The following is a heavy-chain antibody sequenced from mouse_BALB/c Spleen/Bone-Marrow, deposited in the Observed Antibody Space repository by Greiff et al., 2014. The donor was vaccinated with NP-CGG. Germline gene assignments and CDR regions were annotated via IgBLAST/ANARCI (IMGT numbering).Heavy chain of an antibody. CDR1: GYTFSSYW. V-gene: IGHV1-9*01. Sequence: VQLVESGTELMKPGASVKISCKATGYTFSSYWIEWVNQRPGHGLEWIGEILPGSGSTNYNEKFKGKATFTADTSSNTAYMQLSSLTSEVSSVYYCARRGHGFAWFAYWGQGTLVTVSA. D-gene: IGHD1-2*01. CDR3: ARRGHGFAWFAY. CDR2: ILPGSGST. J-gene: IGHJ3*01.